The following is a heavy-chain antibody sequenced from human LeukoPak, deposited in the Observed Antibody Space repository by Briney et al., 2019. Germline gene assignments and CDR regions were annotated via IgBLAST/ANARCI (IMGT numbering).Heavy chain of an antibody. V-gene: IGHV4-61*02. J-gene: IGHJ2*01. D-gene: IGHD3-22*01. Sequence: PSQTLSLTCTVSGGSISSGSYYWHWIPQPAGKGLECIGRIYSSGSTNYNPSLKSRVTISVDTSKNQFSLKLSSVTAADTAVYYCARARYYYDSSGYYYGWYFDLWGRGTLVTVSS. CDR2: IYSSGST. CDR1: GGSISSGSYY. CDR3: ARARYYYDSSGYYYGWYFDL.